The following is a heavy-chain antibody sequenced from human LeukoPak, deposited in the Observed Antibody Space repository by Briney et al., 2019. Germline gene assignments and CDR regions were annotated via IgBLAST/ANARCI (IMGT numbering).Heavy chain of an antibody. D-gene: IGHD3-10*01. V-gene: IGHV3-30*04. CDR2: ISYDGSNK. CDR1: GFTFSSYA. Sequence: GRSLRLSCAASGFTFSSYAMHWVRQAPGKGPEWVAVISYDGSNKYYADSVKGRFTISRDNSKNTLYLQMNSLRAEDTAVYYCARWYGELAAFDIWGQGTMVTVSS. CDR3: ARWYGELAAFDI. J-gene: IGHJ3*02.